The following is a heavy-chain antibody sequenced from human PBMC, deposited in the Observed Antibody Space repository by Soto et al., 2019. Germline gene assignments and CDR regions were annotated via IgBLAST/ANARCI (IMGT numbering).Heavy chain of an antibody. CDR3: AREGAAAPPYYYYYGMDV. CDR2: IIPIFGTA. CDR1: GGTFSSYA. V-gene: IGHV1-69*13. J-gene: IGHJ6*02. Sequence: SVKVSCKASGGTFSSYAISWVRQAPGQGLEWMGGIIPIFGTANYAQKFQGRVTITADESTSTAYMELSSLRSEDTAVYYCAREGAAAPPYYYYYGMDVWGQGTTVTVS. D-gene: IGHD2-15*01.